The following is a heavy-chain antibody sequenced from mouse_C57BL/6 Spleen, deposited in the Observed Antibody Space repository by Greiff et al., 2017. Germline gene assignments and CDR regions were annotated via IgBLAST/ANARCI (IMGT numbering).Heavy chain of an antibody. V-gene: IGHV1-54*01. D-gene: IGHD1-1*01. CDR3: ARSYERYAMDY. J-gene: IGHJ4*01. CDR2: INPGSGGT. Sequence: QVQLKESGAELVRPGTSVKVSCKASGYAFTNYLLEWVKQRPGQGLEWIGVINPGSGGTNYNEQLKGKATLTAEKSSSTAYMQLSSLTSEDSAVYFCARSYERYAMDYWGQGTSVTVSS. CDR1: GYAFTNYL.